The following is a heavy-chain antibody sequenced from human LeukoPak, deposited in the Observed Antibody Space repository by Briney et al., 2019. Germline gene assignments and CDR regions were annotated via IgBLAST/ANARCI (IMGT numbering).Heavy chain of an antibody. CDR2: IYYSGST. D-gene: IGHD4-4*01. CDR3: ARSDYSNPGYFDY. Sequence: SETLSLTCTVSGGSISSYYWSWIRQPPGKGLEWIGYIYYSGSTNYNPSLKSRVIISVDTSKNQFSLKLSSVTAADTAVYYCARSDYSNPGYFDYWGQGTLVTVSS. J-gene: IGHJ4*02. CDR1: GGSISSYY. V-gene: IGHV4-59*01.